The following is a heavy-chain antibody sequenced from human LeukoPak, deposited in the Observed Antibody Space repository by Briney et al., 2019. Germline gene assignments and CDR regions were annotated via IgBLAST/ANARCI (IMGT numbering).Heavy chain of an antibody. D-gene: IGHD2-15*01. J-gene: IGHJ4*02. Sequence: GGSLRLSCTASGFTFSTSGMNWVRQAPGKGLEWVSFIGTKTTTTHYGDSVKGRFTISRDNAKNSLLLQMDSLRAEDAAVYYCAKAPVTSCRGAFCYPFDYWGQGTLVTVSS. V-gene: IGHV3-48*01. CDR2: IGTKTTTT. CDR1: GFTFSTSG. CDR3: AKAPVTSCRGAFCYPFDY.